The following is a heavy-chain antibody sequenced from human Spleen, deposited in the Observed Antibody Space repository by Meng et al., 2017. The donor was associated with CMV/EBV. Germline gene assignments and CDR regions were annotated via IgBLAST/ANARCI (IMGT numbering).Heavy chain of an antibody. V-gene: IGHV4-34*01. CDR3: ARDSSGWYDGYFDS. CDR1: GGSFSPYD. CDR2: INHGGST. D-gene: IGHD6-19*01. Sequence: SEILSLTCTVYGGSFSPYDWSWIRQSPGKGLEWIGKINHGGSTFYNPSLKSRVTISLDMSKNQFSLGLTSVTAADTAVYYCARDSSGWYDGYFDSWGQGTLVTVSS. J-gene: IGHJ4*02.